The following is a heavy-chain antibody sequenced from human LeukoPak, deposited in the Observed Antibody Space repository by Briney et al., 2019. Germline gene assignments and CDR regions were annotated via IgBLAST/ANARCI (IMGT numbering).Heavy chain of an antibody. D-gene: IGHD3-22*01. Sequence: GASVKVSCKASGYTFTSYYMHWVRQAPGQGLEWMGIINPSGGSTSYAQKFQGRVTMTRDTSTSTVYMELSSLRSEDTAVYYCARPQYYYDSSGLPFAFDIWGQGTMVTVSS. J-gene: IGHJ3*02. CDR1: GYTFTSYY. V-gene: IGHV1-46*01. CDR2: INPSGGST. CDR3: ARPQYYYDSSGLPFAFDI.